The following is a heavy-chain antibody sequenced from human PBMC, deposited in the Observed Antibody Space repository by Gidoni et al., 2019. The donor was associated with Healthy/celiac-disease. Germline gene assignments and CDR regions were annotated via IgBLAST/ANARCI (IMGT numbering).Heavy chain of an antibody. CDR3: ARVEMMVQGVTYYYYMDV. J-gene: IGHJ6*03. Sequence: QVQLVQSGAEVKKPGSSVKVSCKASGGTFSSSAISWVRQAPGQGLEWMGRIIPILGIANYAQKFQGRVTITADKSTSTAYMELSSLRSEDTAVYYCARVEMMVQGVTYYYYMDVWGKGTTVTVSS. CDR1: GGTFSSSA. CDR2: IIPILGIA. V-gene: IGHV1-69*04. D-gene: IGHD3-10*01.